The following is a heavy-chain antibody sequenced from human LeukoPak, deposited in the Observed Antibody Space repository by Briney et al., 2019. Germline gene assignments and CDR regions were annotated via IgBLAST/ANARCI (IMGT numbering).Heavy chain of an antibody. D-gene: IGHD5-18*01. J-gene: IGHJ4*02. CDR2: INHSGGST. CDR1: GYTFTSYY. CDR3: ARGDSGYSYGLTQYYFDY. V-gene: IGHV1-46*01. Sequence: ASVKVSCKASGYTFTSYYMHWVRQAPGQGLEWMGIINHSGGSTSYAQKFQGRVTMTRDTSTSTVYMELSSLRSEDTAVYYCARGDSGYSYGLTQYYFDYWGQGTLVTVSS.